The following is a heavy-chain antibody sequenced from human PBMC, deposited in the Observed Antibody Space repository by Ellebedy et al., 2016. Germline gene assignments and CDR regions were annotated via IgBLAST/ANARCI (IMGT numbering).Heavy chain of an antibody. Sequence: GESLKISCAASGFTVSTNYMKWVRQAPGKGLEWVSANFSDGNTYYADSVKGRFTISRDNSKNTLYLQMNSLRAEDTALYYYARGTMVRGVIITVGYYFDYWGQGTLVTVSS. CDR1: GFTVSTNY. CDR2: NFSDGNT. D-gene: IGHD3-10*01. J-gene: IGHJ4*02. CDR3: ARGTMVRGVIITVGYYFDY. V-gene: IGHV3-66*01.